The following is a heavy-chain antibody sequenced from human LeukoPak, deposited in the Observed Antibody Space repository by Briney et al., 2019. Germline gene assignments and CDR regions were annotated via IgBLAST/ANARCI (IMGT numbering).Heavy chain of an antibody. V-gene: IGHV4-39*01. Sequence: SETLSLTCTVSGGSISNTNYYWAWLRQPPGKGLEWIGSIYHSANTYYNPSLESRASMSVDTSKNQFSLKLSSVTAADTAAYYCARLCYQQCYFDYWGQGTLVTASS. CDR2: IYHSANT. CDR3: ARLCYQQCYFDY. CDR1: GGSISNTNYY. D-gene: IGHD2-2*01. J-gene: IGHJ4*02.